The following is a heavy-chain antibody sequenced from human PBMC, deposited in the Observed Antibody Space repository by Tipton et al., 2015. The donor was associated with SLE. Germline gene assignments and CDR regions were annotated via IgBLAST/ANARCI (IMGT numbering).Heavy chain of an antibody. CDR3: ARGPNYYDSSGYYPYYYYSYMDV. CDR1: GFNFSSYA. V-gene: IGHV3-30*04. D-gene: IGHD3-22*01. J-gene: IGHJ6*03. Sequence: SLRLSCAASGFNFSSYAMHWVRQAPGKGLEWVAVISHDGRNNYHADSVKGRFTISRDSSKNILDLQMNSLRAEDTAVYHCARGPNYYDSSGYYPYYYYSYMDVWGKGTTVTVSS. CDR2: ISHDGRNN.